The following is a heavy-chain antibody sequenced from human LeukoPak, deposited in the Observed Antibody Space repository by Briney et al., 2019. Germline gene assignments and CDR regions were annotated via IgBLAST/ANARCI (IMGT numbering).Heavy chain of an antibody. V-gene: IGHV3-66*01. CDR1: GFTVSSNY. Sequence: PGGSLRLSCAASGFTVSSNYMSWVRQAPGKGLEWVSVIYSGGSTYYADSVKGRFTISRDNSKNTLYLQMNSLRAEDTAVYYCAREVLSPAYCGGDCSLMYWGQGTLVTVSS. CDR3: AREVLSPAYCGGDCSLMY. CDR2: IYSGGST. J-gene: IGHJ4*02. D-gene: IGHD2-21*02.